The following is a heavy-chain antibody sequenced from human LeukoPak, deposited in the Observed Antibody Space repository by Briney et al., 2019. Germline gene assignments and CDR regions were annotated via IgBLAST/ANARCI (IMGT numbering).Heavy chain of an antibody. CDR1: GFTFDDYA. Sequence: PGGSLRLSCAASGFTFDDYAMHWVRQAPGKGLEWVSGISWNSVNIGHEDSVKGRFTISRDNAKNSLHLQTNSLRPEDTALYYCVKDRGLRNQGLQVTYDSWGQGTLVTVSS. D-gene: IGHD1-14*01. CDR2: ISWNSVNI. J-gene: IGHJ4*02. V-gene: IGHV3-9*01. CDR3: VKDRGLRNQGLQVTYDS.